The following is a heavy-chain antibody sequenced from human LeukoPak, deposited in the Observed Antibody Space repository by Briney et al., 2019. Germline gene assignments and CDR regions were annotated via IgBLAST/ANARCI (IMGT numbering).Heavy chain of an antibody. CDR3: ASAVPLAYCGGDCYRHAFDI. D-gene: IGHD2-21*02. Sequence: SVKVSCKASGGTFSSYAISWVRQAPGQGLEWMGGIIPIFGTANYAQKFQGRVTITADESTSTAYMELSSLRSEDTAVYYCASAVPLAYCGGDCYRHAFDIWGQGTMVAVSS. CDR1: GGTFSSYA. CDR2: IIPIFGTA. V-gene: IGHV1-69*13. J-gene: IGHJ3*02.